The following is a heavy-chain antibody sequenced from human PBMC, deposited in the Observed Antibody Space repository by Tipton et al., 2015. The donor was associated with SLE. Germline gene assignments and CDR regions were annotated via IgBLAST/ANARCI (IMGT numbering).Heavy chain of an antibody. CDR3: ARFPMTGDAFDI. V-gene: IGHV4-34*01. CDR1: GGSFSGYY. Sequence: TLSLTCAVYGGSFSGYYWSWIRQPPGKGLEWIGEINHSGSTNSNPSLKSRVTISVDTSKNQFSLKLSSVTAADTAVYYCARFPMTGDAFDIWGQGTMVTVSS. J-gene: IGHJ3*02. D-gene: IGHD1-14*01. CDR2: INHSGST.